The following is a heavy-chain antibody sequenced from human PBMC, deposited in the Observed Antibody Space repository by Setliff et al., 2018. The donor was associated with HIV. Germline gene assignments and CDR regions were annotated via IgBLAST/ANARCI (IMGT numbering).Heavy chain of an antibody. D-gene: IGHD2-15*01. Sequence: GGPVKVSCKASFGTYGINWVRQAPGQGLEWMGWISASNLNINYAQNFRGRVTMTFDTSTNTVYMDLSSLKSEDTAVYYCVREARGGYFDYWGQGTLVTVSS. CDR1: FGTYG. CDR2: ISASNLNI. V-gene: IGHV1-18*01. J-gene: IGHJ4*02. CDR3: VREARGGYFDY.